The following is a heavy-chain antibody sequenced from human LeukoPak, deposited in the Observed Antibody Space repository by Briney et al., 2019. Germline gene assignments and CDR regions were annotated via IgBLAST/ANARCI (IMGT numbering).Heavy chain of an antibody. Sequence: SETLSLTCAVYGGSFSGYYWSWIRQPPGKGLEWIGEINHSGSTNCNPSLKSRVTISVDTSKNQFSLKLSSVTAADTAVYYCARAGSRHHYYYYMDVWGKGTTVTISS. CDR3: ARAGSRHHYYYYMDV. CDR2: INHSGST. V-gene: IGHV4-34*01. J-gene: IGHJ6*03. D-gene: IGHD1-26*01. CDR1: GGSFSGYY.